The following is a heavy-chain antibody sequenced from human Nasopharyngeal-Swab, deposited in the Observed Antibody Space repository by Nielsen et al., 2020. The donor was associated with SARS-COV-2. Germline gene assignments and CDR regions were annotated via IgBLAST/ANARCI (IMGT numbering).Heavy chain of an antibody. CDR1: GFTFSSYG. J-gene: IGHJ6*03. Sequence: GESLKISCAASGFTFSSYGMHWVRQAPGKGLEWVAVISYDGSSKYYADSVKGRFTISRDNSKNTLYLQMNSLRAEDTAVYYCAHNRIGYYYYMDVWGKGTTVTVSS. CDR2: ISYDGSSK. CDR3: AHNRIGYYYYMDV. D-gene: IGHD1-1*01. V-gene: IGHV3-30*03.